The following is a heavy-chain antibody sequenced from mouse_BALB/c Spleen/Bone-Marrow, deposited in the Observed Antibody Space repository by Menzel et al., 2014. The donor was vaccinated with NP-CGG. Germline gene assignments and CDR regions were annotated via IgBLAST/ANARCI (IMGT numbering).Heavy chain of an antibody. CDR3: ARSGYGSSLFAY. CDR1: GFNIKDTY. V-gene: IGHV14-3*02. J-gene: IGHJ3*01. CDR2: IDPANGNT. Sequence: VQLQQPGAELVKPGASVKLSCTASGFNIKDTYMHWVKQRPEQGLEWIGRIDPANGNTKYDPKFQGKATITADTSSNTAYLQLSSLTSEDTAVYYCARSGYGSSLFAYCGQGTLVTVSA. D-gene: IGHD1-1*01.